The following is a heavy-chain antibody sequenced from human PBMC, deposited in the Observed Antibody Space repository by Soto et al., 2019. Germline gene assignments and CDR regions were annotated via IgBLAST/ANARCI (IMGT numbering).Heavy chain of an antibody. CDR2: INHSGST. D-gene: IGHD3-22*01. V-gene: IGHV4-34*01. CDR1: GGSFSGYY. J-gene: IGHJ4*02. CDR3: ARAPLYYYDSRGYYRHFDY. Sequence: SETLSLTCAVYGGSFSGYYWSWIRQPPGKGLEWIGEINHSGSTNYNPSLKSRVTISVDTSKNQFSLNLRSVTAADTAVYYCARAPLYYYDSRGYYRHFDYCGQGTLVTVSS.